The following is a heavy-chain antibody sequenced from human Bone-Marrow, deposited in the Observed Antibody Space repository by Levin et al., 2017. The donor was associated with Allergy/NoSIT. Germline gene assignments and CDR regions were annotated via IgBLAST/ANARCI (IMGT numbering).Heavy chain of an antibody. V-gene: IGHV4-59*01. CDR2: IQYNGDT. D-gene: IGHD3-10*01. Sequence: SETLSLTCTVSGASISGYNWGWIRQAPAKGLEWIGYIQYNGDTTYNPALKSRVAMALDTSKNQLSLKVTSVTAADTAVYHCARRCRYGEDNWFDPWGQGTLVSVSS. CDR3: ARRCRYGEDNWFDP. J-gene: IGHJ5*02. CDR1: GASISGYN.